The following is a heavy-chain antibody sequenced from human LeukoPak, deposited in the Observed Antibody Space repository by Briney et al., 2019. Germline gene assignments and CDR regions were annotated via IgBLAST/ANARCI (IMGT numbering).Heavy chain of an antibody. V-gene: IGHV4-34*01. D-gene: IGHD3-22*01. J-gene: IGHJ4*02. CDR1: GGSFSGYY. Sequence: SETLSLTCAVYGGSFSGYYWSWIRQPPGKGLEWIGEVNHSGSTNYNPSLKSRVTISVDTSKNQFSLKLSSVTAADTAVYYCARGRYYYDSSGYYYFDYWGQGTLVTVSS. CDR3: ARGRYYYDSSGYYYFDY. CDR2: VNHSGST.